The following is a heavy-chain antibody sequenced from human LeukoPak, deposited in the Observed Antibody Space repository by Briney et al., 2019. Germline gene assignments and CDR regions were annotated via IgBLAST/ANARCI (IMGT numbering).Heavy chain of an antibody. D-gene: IGHD2-2*01. Sequence: SETLSLTCTVSGGSISSYYWSWIRQPPGKGLEWIGSIYYSGSTYYNPSLKSRVTISVDTSKNQFSLKLSSVTAADTAVYYCARPGRYCSSTSCYSGVDWFDPWGQGTLVTVSS. J-gene: IGHJ5*02. CDR2: IYYSGST. CDR1: GGSISSYY. CDR3: ARPGRYCSSTSCYSGVDWFDP. V-gene: IGHV4-59*05.